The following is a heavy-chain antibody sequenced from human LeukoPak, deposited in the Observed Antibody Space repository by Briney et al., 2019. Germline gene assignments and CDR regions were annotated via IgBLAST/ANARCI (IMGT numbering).Heavy chain of an antibody. Sequence: GASVKVSCKASGYTFTSYGISWVRQAPGQGLEWMGWISAYNGNTNYAQKLQGRVTMTTDTSTSTAYMELRSLRSDDTAVYYCARDGSAPYCSSTSCYGKGSGYYYYGMDVWGQGTTVAVSS. V-gene: IGHV1-18*01. CDR3: ARDGSAPYCSSTSCYGKGSGYYYYGMDV. CDR1: GYTFTSYG. J-gene: IGHJ6*02. CDR2: ISAYNGNT. D-gene: IGHD2-2*01.